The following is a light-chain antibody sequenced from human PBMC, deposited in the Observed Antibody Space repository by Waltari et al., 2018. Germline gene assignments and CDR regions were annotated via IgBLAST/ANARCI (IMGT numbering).Light chain of an antibody. CDR1: QNINTY. CDR2: ATS. CDR3: QQSYTTPRT. V-gene: IGKV1-39*01. Sequence: DIQMTQSPSSLSASVGDRVTITCRASQNINTYLNWYQQKVGRAPKLLTYATSSLPSGVPSRFSGSGSGTHFTLTINSLQPEDFATYSCQQSYTTPRTFGQGTNLEIK. J-gene: IGKJ2*01.